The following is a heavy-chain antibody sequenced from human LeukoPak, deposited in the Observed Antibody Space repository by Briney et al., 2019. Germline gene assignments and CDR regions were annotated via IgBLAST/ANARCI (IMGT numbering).Heavy chain of an antibody. CDR1: GGSFSGYY. D-gene: IGHD3-10*01. V-gene: IGHV4-34*01. J-gene: IGHJ5*02. Sequence: PSETPSLTCAVYGGSFSGYYWSWIRQPPGKGLEWIGEINHGGGTNYNPSLKNRLTISVVTSKNQVSLNLSSATAADTAVYYCARGLSIDGSRYNWFDPWGQGTLVTVSS. CDR2: INHGGGT. CDR3: ARGLSIDGSRYNWFDP.